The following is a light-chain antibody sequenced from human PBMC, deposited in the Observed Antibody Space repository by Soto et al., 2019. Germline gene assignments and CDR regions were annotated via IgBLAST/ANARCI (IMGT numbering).Light chain of an antibody. CDR3: QRSYSTPLT. CDR2: TAS. CDR1: QNISNF. Sequence: DIQLTQSPSSLSASVGDRVTITCRASQNISNFLNWYQQKPGKAPKLLIYTASTLQSGVPSRFSGTGSGADFTLTISSLQPEDFATYYCQRSYSTPLTFGGGTNVEI. V-gene: IGKV1-39*01. J-gene: IGKJ4*01.